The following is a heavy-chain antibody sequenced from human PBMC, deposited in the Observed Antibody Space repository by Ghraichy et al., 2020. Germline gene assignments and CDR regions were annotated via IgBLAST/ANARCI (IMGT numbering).Heavy chain of an antibody. CDR3: ARSTEPATIPRLFHY. CDR1: GFRFDTYA. J-gene: IGHJ4*02. CDR2: ISTGGDRS. Sequence: GGSLRLSCAASGFRFDTYAMAWVRQAPGKGLEWVSSISTGGDRSYYLDSVKGRFAISRDNSRNTIYLQMRSLTVDDSAVYYCARSTEPATIPRLFHYWGLGTTVTVSS. V-gene: IGHV3-23*01. D-gene: IGHD2-2*01.